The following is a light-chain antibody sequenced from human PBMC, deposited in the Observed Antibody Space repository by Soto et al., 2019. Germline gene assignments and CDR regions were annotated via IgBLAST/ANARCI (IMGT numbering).Light chain of an antibody. CDR1: QTISNY. J-gene: IGKJ5*01. V-gene: IGKV1-39*01. CDR2: AAS. CDR3: QQSYNTPIT. Sequence: DIQMTQSPSSLSASLGDRVTITCRASQTISNYLNWYQQKSGRAPEILVYAASNLQSGVPSRFTGSGSGTHFTLTISGLEPADFETYFCQQSYNTPITFGQGTRLEIK.